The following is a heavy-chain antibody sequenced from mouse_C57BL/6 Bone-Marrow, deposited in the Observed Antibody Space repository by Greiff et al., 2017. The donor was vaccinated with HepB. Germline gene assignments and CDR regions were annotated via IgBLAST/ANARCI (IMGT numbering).Heavy chain of an antibody. CDR1: GFTFSDFY. D-gene: IGHD2-5*01. V-gene: IGHV7-1*01. Sequence: EVQGVESGGGLVQSGRSLRLSCATSGFTFSDFYMEWVRQAPGKGLEWIAASRNKANDYTTEYSASVKGRFIVSRDTSQSILYLQMNALRAEDTAIYYCARDEGGYSNYPFAYWGQGTLVTVSA. J-gene: IGHJ3*01. CDR2: SRNKANDYTT. CDR3: ARDEGGYSNYPFAY.